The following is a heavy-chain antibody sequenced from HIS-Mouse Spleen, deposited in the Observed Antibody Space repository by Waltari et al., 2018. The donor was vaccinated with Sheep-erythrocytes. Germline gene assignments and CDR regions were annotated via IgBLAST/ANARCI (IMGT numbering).Heavy chain of an antibody. V-gene: IGHV4-4*07. CDR3: AGDFGIAVAGTGWYFDL. Sequence: QVQLQESGPGLVKPSETLSLTCTVSGGSISSYYWSWIRQPAGKGLEWIVRIYTSGSTNYHPSLGGRVTSSVDTSKNQFSLKLSSVTAADTAVYYCAGDFGIAVAGTGWYFDLWGRGTLVTVSS. J-gene: IGHJ2*01. CDR1: GGSISSYY. CDR2: IYTSGST. D-gene: IGHD6-19*01.